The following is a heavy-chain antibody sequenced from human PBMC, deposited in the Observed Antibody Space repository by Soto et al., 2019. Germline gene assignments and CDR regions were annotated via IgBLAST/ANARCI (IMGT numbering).Heavy chain of an antibody. J-gene: IGHJ6*02. V-gene: IGHV3-43*01. Sequence: HPGGSLRLSCAASGFPFDDYTMHWVRQAPVKGLEWVSLISWDGGSTYYADSVKGRFTISRDNSKNSLYLQMNSLRTEDTALYYCAKGIVATTYYYYYGMDVWGQGTTVTVSS. CDR3: AKGIVATTYYYYYGMDV. CDR2: ISWDGGST. CDR1: GFPFDDYT. D-gene: IGHD5-12*01.